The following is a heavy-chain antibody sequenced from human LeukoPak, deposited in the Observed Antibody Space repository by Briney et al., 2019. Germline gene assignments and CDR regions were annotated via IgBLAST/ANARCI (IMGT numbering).Heavy chain of an antibody. J-gene: IGHJ5*02. CDR1: GFTFSSYA. V-gene: IGHV3-23*01. D-gene: IGHD6-13*01. Sequence: GGSLRLSCAASGFTFSSYAMSWVRQAPGKGLEWVSDISCSGGSTYYADSLKGRFTISRDKSKNTLYLQMNSLRAEDTAVYYCAHPTEYSSSWYGNWFDPWGQGTLVTVSS. CDR2: ISCSGGST. CDR3: AHPTEYSSSWYGNWFDP.